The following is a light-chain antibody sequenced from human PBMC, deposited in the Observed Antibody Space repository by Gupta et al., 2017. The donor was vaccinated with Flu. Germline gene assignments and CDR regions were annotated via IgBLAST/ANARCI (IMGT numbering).Light chain of an antibody. CDR2: AAS. CDR1: QVISKF. J-gene: IGKJ1*01. CDR3: QKNNTVPWT. V-gene: IGKV1-27*01. Sequence: DIHMTQSPSPLSASVGDRVTITCRARQVISKFLAWYQQKPGKAPKLLIYAASPLQSGVPSRLSGSGSGTDFALTISSLQPEDVATYYCQKNNTVPWTFGQGTKVEIK.